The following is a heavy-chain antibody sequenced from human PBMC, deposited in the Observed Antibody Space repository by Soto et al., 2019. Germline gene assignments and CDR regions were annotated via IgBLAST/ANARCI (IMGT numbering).Heavy chain of an antibody. CDR2: IFHSGTT. V-gene: IGHV4-61*01. D-gene: IGHD6-19*01. CDR1: GGSVTSGNYY. Sequence: SETLSLSCTVSGGSVTSGNYYWAWIRQPPGKGLEWFGTIFHSGTTIYNPSLKSRVTISVDTSKNQFSLKLTSVTSADTAVYFCARLAVAEIGTYFDYWGQGTLVTVSS. CDR3: ARLAVAEIGTYFDY. J-gene: IGHJ4*02.